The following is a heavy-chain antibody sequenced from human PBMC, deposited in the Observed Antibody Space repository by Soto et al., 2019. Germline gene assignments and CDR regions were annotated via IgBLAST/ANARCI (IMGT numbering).Heavy chain of an antibody. J-gene: IGHJ4*02. CDR3: ARGGYCSSTSCYRAYYFDY. CDR1: GFTFSSYA. V-gene: IGHV3-30-3*01. Sequence: QVQLVESGGGVVQPGRSLRLSCAASGFTFSSYAMHWVRQAPGKGLEWVAVISYDGSNKYYADSVKGRFTIPRDNSKNTLYLQMHNLRAEDTAVYYCARGGYCSSTSCYRAYYFDYWGQGTLVTVSS. CDR2: ISYDGSNK. D-gene: IGHD2-2*02.